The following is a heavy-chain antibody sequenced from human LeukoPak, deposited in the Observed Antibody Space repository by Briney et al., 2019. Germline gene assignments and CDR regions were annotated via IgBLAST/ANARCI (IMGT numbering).Heavy chain of an antibody. CDR2: ISYDGSNK. CDR3: ASGVREQFDY. J-gene: IGHJ4*02. D-gene: IGHD1/OR15-1a*01. V-gene: IGHV3-30*04. Sequence: GGSLRLSCAASGFTFSSYAMHWVRQAPGKGLEWVAVISYDGSNKYYADSVKGRFTISRDNSKNTLYLQMNSLRAEDTAVYYCASGVREQFDYWGQGTLVTVSS. CDR1: GFTFSSYA.